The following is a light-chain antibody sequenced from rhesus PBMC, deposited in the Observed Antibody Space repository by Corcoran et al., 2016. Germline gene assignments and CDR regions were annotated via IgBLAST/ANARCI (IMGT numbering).Light chain of an antibody. CDR1: QGISSY. V-gene: IGKV1-38*01. Sequence: DIQLTQSPSSLSASVGDRVTISCRASQGISSYLAWYQQTSGKAPKLLIYDASNLQSGVPSRFSGNGSGTEFTLTISSLQPEDFETDFCQQRKSYPPTFGQGTKVGIK. J-gene: IGKJ1*01. CDR3: QQRKSYPPT. CDR2: DAS.